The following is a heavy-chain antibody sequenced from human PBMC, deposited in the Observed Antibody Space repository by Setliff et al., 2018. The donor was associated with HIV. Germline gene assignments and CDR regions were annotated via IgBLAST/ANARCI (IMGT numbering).Heavy chain of an antibody. CDR2: IYYSGIT. CDR1: GGSIISDIFY. Sequence: LTCSVSGGSIISDIFYWGWIRQPPGKGLEWIGSIYYSGITYYNPSLKSRVIISVDMSKNQFSLNLNSVTAADTAVYYCARVRGGTSRGFLDFWGQGTLVTVSS. CDR3: ARVRGGTSRGFLDF. D-gene: IGHD3-10*01. V-gene: IGHV4-39*07. J-gene: IGHJ4*02.